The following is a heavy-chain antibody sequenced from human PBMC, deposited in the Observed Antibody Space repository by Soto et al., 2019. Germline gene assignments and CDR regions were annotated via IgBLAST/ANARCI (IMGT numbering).Heavy chain of an antibody. V-gene: IGHV1-18*04. CDR1: GHTFTDYG. CDR2: ISTYNGNT. J-gene: IGHJ4*02. D-gene: IGHD4-4*01. CDR3: AREDGISNLHAFDY. Sequence: QVQLVQSGAEVKKPRASVKVSCKAPGHTFTDYGITWGRQAPGQGLEWMGWISTYNGNTIYAQKIQGRVTMTTDTSTSTAYVELRSLRSDDTAVYYCAREDGISNLHAFDYWGQGTLVTVSS.